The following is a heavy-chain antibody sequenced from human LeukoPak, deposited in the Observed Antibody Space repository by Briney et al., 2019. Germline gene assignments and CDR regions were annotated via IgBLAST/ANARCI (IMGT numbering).Heavy chain of an antibody. V-gene: IGHV1-2*04. D-gene: IGHD4-17*01. J-gene: IGHJ4*02. Sequence: ASVKVSCKASGYTFTGYYMHWVRQAPGQGLEWMGWINPNSGGTNYAQKFQGWVTMTRDTSISTAYMELSRLRSDDTAVYYCARGASTVATGKKLRNFDYWGQGTLVTVSS. CDR1: GYTFTGYY. CDR2: INPNSGGT. CDR3: ARGASTVATGKKLRNFDY.